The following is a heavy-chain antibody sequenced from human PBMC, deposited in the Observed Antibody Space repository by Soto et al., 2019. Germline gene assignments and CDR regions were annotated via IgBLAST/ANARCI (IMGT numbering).Heavy chain of an antibody. CDR2: ILPIFGTA. V-gene: IGHV1-69*12. CDR3: SSQQLGPSYYYGMDV. Sequence: QVPLVQSGAEVKKPGSSVKVSCKASGGTFSSYAISWVSKAHGQGLEWIGGILPIFGTANYAQKFQCRVTITADESTIIAYMELSSLRSEDTAVYYGSSQQLGPSYYYGMDVWGQGTTVTVS. J-gene: IGHJ6*02. CDR1: GGTFSSYA. D-gene: IGHD6-6*01.